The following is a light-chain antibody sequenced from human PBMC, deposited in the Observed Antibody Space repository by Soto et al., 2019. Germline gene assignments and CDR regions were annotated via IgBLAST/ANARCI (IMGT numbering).Light chain of an antibody. J-gene: IGKJ4*01. V-gene: IGKV3D-20*02. CDR2: DAS. CDR1: QSVSSNY. Sequence: EMVMTQSPAILSVSPGESATLSCRASQSVSSNYLAWYQQKPGQAPRLLIYDASNRATGIPARFSGSGSGTDFTLTISSLEPEDFAVYYCQRRSNWLTFGGGTKVDIK. CDR3: QRRSNWLT.